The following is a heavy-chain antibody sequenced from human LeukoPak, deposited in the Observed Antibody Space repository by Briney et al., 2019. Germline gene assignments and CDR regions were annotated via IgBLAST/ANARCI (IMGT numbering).Heavy chain of an antibody. CDR2: IRYDGSNK. CDR1: GFPFSSYG. J-gene: IGHJ6*03. CDR3: ARAQYSTYYYYYMDV. D-gene: IGHD6-6*01. Sequence: PGGSLRLSCAASGFPFSSYGMHWVRQAPGKGLEWVAFIRYDGSNKYYADSVKGRFTISRDNSKNTLYLQMNSLRAEDTAVYYCARAQYSTYYYYYMDVWGKGTTVTVSS. V-gene: IGHV3-30*02.